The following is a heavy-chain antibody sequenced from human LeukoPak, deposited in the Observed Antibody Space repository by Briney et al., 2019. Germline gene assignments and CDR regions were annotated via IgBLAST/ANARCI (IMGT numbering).Heavy chain of an antibody. J-gene: IGHJ6*03. CDR1: GFTFSSYS. V-gene: IGHV3-21*01. CDR3: ARVSNSRYYYYMDV. Sequence: GGSLRLSCAASGFTFSSYSMNWVRQAPGKGLEWVSSISSSSSYIYYADSVKGRFTISRDNAKNSLYLQMNSLRAEDTAVYYCARVSNSRYYYYMDVWGKGTTVTVSS. D-gene: IGHD4-11*01. CDR2: ISSSSSYI.